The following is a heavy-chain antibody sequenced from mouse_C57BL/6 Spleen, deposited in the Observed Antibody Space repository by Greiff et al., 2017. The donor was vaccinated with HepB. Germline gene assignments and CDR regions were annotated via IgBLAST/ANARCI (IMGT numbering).Heavy chain of an antibody. D-gene: IGHD1-1*01. Sequence: QVQLQQSGPELVKPGDSVKISCKASGYAFSSSWMNWVKQRPGKGLEWIGRIYPGDGDTNYNGKFKGKATLTADKSSSTAYMQLSSLTSEDSAVYFCAREYYGSPAWFAYWGQGTLVTVSA. CDR2: IYPGDGDT. CDR3: AREYYGSPAWFAY. CDR1: GYAFSSSW. J-gene: IGHJ3*01. V-gene: IGHV1-82*01.